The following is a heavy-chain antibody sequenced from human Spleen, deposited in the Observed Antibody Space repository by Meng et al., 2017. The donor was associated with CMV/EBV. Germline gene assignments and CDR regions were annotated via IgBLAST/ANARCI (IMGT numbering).Heavy chain of an antibody. Sequence: GGSLRLSCTVSRLNFEFYPMTWVRQAPGKGLEWVSSISGSGFSTHYADSVKGRFTISRDKSKSTLYLQMNSLRDDDTAVYYCAKVCSGGEKTWIKLWFCLGYWGQGTLVTVSS. CDR1: RLNFEFYP. CDR2: ISGSGFST. V-gene: IGHV3-23*01. CDR3: AKVCSGGEKTWIKLWFCLGY. J-gene: IGHJ4*02. D-gene: IGHD5-18*01.